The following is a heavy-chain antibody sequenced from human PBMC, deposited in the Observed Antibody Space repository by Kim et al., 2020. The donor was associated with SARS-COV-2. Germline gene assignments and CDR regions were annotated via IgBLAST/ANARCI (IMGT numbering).Heavy chain of an antibody. CDR3: ARGDCGGDCYSKL. Sequence: GGSLRLSCAASGFEFGSYGMHWVRQAPGKGLEWVSLIWYDGSNEKYANSVKGRFTISRDNSKNILYLQMNSLRAEDTAHYYCARGDCGGDCYSKLWGRGTLVTVSS. J-gene: IGHJ4*02. CDR1: GFEFGSYG. D-gene: IGHD2-21*02. V-gene: IGHV3-33*01. CDR2: IWYDGSNE.